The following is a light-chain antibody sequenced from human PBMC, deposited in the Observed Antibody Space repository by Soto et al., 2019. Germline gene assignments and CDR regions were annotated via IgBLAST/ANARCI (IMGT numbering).Light chain of an antibody. V-gene: IGLV1-47*01. Sequence: QSVLTQPPSASGTPGQRVTISCSASSSNIGNNHVYWYQQLPGTAPKLLIYRDNQRPSGVPDRFSGSRSGTSASLAISGLRFEDEADYHCAAWDVSLSGVVFGGGTKLTVL. J-gene: IGLJ2*01. CDR1: SSNIGNNH. CDR2: RDN. CDR3: AAWDVSLSGVV.